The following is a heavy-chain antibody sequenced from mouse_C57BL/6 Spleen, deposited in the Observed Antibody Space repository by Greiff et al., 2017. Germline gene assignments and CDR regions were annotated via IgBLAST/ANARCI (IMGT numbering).Heavy chain of an antibody. V-gene: IGHV1-69*01. D-gene: IGHD1-1*01. CDR2: IDPSDSYT. J-gene: IGHJ2*01. CDR1: GYTFTSYW. Sequence: QVQLQQPGAELVMPGASVKLSCKASGYTFTSYWMHWVKQRPGQGLEWIGEIDPSDSYTNYNQKFKGKSTLTVDKSSSTAYMQLSSLTSEKSADYNVAKCGITTVVTFDYWGQGTTLTVSS. CDR3: AKCGITTVVTFDY.